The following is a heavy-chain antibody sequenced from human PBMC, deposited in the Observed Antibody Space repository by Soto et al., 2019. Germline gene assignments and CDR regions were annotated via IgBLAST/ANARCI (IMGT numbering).Heavy chain of an antibody. V-gene: IGHV1-18*01. D-gene: IGHD6-6*01. Sequence: ASVKVSCKASGYTFTSYGISWVRQAPGQGLEWMGWISAYNGNTNYAQKLQGRVTITTDTSTSTAYMELSSLRSEDTAVYYCARPKYSNSWSYWFDPWGQGTLVTVSS. CDR1: GYTFTSYG. J-gene: IGHJ5*02. CDR3: ARPKYSNSWSYWFDP. CDR2: ISAYNGNT.